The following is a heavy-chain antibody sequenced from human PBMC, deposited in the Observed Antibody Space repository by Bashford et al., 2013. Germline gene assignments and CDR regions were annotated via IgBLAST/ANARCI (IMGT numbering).Heavy chain of an antibody. D-gene: IGHD3-10*01. CDR1: GGSFSGYY. V-gene: IGHV4-34*01. CDR3: ARGYGSGS. J-gene: IGHJ5*02. CDR2: INHSGST. Sequence: SETLSLTCAVYGGSFSGYYWSWIRQPPGKGLEWIGEINHSGSTNYNPSLKSRVTISVDTSKNQFSLKLSSVTAADTAVYYCARGYGSGSWGQGNPGHRLL.